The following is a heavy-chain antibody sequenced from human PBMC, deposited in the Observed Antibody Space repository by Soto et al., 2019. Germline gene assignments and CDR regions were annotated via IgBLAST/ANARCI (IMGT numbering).Heavy chain of an antibody. CDR2: IXXNXXXX. Sequence: ASVKVSCKASGYTFTGYYMHLVRQAPGQGLXWMXXIXXNXXXXXSXXXFQGRVTMTSDMSTRTVYMELRDLRSDDTAVYYCVSLQTSGWPGVHWGQGTLVTASS. V-gene: IGHV1-2*02. CDR3: VSLQTSGWPGVH. CDR1: GYTFTGYY. J-gene: IGHJ4*02. D-gene: IGHD6-25*01.